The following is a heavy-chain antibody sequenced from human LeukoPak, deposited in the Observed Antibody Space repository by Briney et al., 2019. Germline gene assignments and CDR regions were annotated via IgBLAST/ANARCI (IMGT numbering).Heavy chain of an antibody. J-gene: IGHJ4*02. CDR2: ISGGGGST. V-gene: IGHV3-23*01. D-gene: IGHD4-17*01. Sequence: GGSLRLSRAASGFTFSSYAMSWVRQAPGKGLEWVSTISGGGGSTYYADSVKGRFTISRDNSKNTLYLQMNSLRAEDTAVYYCAKDLRRTTVTNFDCWGQGTLVTVSS. CDR3: AKDLRRTTVTNFDC. CDR1: GFTFSSYA.